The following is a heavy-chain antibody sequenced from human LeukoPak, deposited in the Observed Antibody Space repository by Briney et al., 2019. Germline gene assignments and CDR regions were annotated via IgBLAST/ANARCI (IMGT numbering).Heavy chain of an antibody. D-gene: IGHD3-3*01. CDR2: ISYDGSNK. CDR1: GFTFSRYG. CDR3: AKEGAHYDSFYGMDV. V-gene: IGHV3-30*18. J-gene: IGHJ6*02. Sequence: GGSLRLSCAASGFTFSRYGMHWVRQAPGKGLEWVAVISYDGSNKYYADSVKGRFTISRDNSKNTLYLQMNSLGAEDTAVYYCAKEGAHYDSFYGMDVWGQGTTVTVSS.